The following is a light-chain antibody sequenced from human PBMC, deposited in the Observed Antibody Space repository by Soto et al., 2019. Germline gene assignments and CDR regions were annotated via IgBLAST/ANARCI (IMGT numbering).Light chain of an antibody. J-gene: IGKJ2*01. CDR3: QQYHNFPYT. CDR2: DAS. Sequence: DIQMTQSPSSLSASVRDRVTITCQASQDVSNHLNWFQQKPGKAPKLLIYDASNWETGVPPRFSGSGSGTDFTFSISSLQPEDIATYYCQQYHNFPYTFGQGTKLEI. CDR1: QDVSNH. V-gene: IGKV1-33*01.